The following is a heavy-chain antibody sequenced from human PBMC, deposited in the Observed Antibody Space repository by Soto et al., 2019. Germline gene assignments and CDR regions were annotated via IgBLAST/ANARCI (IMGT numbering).Heavy chain of an antibody. CDR1: GYTFTDYY. Sequence: GASVKVSCKASGYTFTDYYIQWIRQAPGRGPEWMGWINPNSGGTYYAQKFEGRVTMTRDTSVNTAYMELRILGSDDTALYYCARDCGVTTVLTNWFDPWGQGTLVTVSS. CDR3: ARDCGVTTVLTNWFDP. J-gene: IGHJ5*02. V-gene: IGHV1-2*02. CDR2: INPNSGGT. D-gene: IGHD4-17*01.